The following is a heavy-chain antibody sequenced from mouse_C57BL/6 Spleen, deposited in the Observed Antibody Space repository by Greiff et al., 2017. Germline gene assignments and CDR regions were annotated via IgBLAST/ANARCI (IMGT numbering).Heavy chain of an antibody. CDR3: ASALYYYGSSSFDY. CDR1: GYTFTDYY. CDR2: INPNNGGT. Sequence: VQLQQSGPELVKPGASVKISCKASGYTFTDYYMNWVKQSHGKSLEWIGDINPNNGGTSYNQKFKGKATLTVDKSSSTAYMELRSLTSEDSAVYYCASALYYYGSSSFDYWGQGTTLTVSS. J-gene: IGHJ2*01. D-gene: IGHD1-1*01. V-gene: IGHV1-26*01.